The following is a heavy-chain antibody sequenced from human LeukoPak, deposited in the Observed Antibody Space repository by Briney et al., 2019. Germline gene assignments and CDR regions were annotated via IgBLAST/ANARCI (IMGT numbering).Heavy chain of an antibody. V-gene: IGHV4-61*02. CDR3: AREVTYCSSTGCYYFDY. J-gene: IGHJ4*02. Sequence: SETLSLTCTVSGGSISSGSYYWSWIRQPAGKGLEWIGRIYTSGSTNYNPSLKSRVTISVDTSKNQFSLKLSSVTAADTAVYYCAREVTYCSSTGCYYFDYWGQGTLVTVSS. CDR2: IYTSGST. D-gene: IGHD2-2*01. CDR1: GGSISSGSYY.